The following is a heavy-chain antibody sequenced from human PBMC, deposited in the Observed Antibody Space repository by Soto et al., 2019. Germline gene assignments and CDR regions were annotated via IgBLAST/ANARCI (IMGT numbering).Heavy chain of an antibody. CDR3: ATEVWVYYYFWGGCSDY. J-gene: IGHJ4*02. CDR1: GFTFSSYW. D-gene: IGHD3-3*01. Sequence: EVQLVESGGGLVQPGGSLRLSCAASGFTFSSYWMSWVRQAPGRGLEWVANIKEDGSDMYYVDSVKGRFTISRDNATNSLYRQMNCLTAEDTAVYYCATEVWVYYYFWGGCSDYWGQGTRVNVSS. CDR2: IKEDGSDM. V-gene: IGHV3-7*01.